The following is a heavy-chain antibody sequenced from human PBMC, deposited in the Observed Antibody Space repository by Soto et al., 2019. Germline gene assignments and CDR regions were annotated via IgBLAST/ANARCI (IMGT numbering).Heavy chain of an antibody. Sequence: SETLSLTCTVSGGSISSYYWSWIRQPPGKGLEWIGYIYYSGSTNYNPSLKSRVTISVDTSKNQFSLKLSSVTAADTAVYYCARDNVVQNYGSGSYDHWGEGTLVTVSS. CDR1: GGSISSYY. V-gene: IGHV4-59*01. D-gene: IGHD3-10*01. J-gene: IGHJ5*02. CDR2: IYYSGST. CDR3: ARDNVVQNYGSGSYDH.